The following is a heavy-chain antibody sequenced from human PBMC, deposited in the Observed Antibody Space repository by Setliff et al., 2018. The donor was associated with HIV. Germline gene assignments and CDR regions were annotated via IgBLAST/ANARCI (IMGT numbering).Heavy chain of an antibody. D-gene: IGHD3-9*01. CDR1: GYTFTSKH. J-gene: IGHJ3*01. CDR2: MDPSSAAT. Sequence: ASVKVSCKASGYTFTSKHINWVRQATGQGLEWLGWMDPSSAATGYAQKFQGRVTLTRDTSINTAYMELSSLTSDDTAVYYCARGPHLASLTGWGQGTMVTVSS. CDR3: ARGPHLASLTG. V-gene: IGHV1-8*01.